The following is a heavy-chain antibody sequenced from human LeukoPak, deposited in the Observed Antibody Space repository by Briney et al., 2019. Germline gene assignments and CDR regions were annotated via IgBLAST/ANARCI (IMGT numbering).Heavy chain of an antibody. Sequence: ASVKVSCKASGFTFTGYYMHWVRRAPGQGLEWMGWIHPNSGGTNYAQKFQGRVTMTRDTSISTAYMELSSLKSDDTAMYYCARWTTVLTDWGQGTMVIVSS. V-gene: IGHV1-2*02. J-gene: IGHJ3*01. D-gene: IGHD4-17*01. CDR1: GFTFTGYY. CDR2: IHPNSGGT. CDR3: ARWTTVLTD.